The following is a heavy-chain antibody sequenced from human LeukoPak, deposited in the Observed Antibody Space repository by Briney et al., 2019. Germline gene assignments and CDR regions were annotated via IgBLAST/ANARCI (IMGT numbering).Heavy chain of an antibody. CDR1: GYTFATYG. CDR3: ARDRANYYMDV. V-gene: IGHV1-18*01. CDR2: MTYNGNT. J-gene: IGHJ6*03. D-gene: IGHD3-10*01. Sequence: ASVKVSCKASGYTFATYGITWVRQAPGQGLEWVGYMTYNGNTDYAQNLQGRVTMTTDTSTSTAYMELRSLRSDDTAIYYCARDRANYYMDVWGKGTTVIIS.